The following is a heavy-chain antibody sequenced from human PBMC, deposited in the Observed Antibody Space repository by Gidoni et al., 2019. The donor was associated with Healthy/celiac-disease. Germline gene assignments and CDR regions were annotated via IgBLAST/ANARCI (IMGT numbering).Heavy chain of an antibody. D-gene: IGHD3-22*01. CDR2: ISYDGSNK. V-gene: IGHV3-30*18. CDR3: AKDRPYDSSGYYPLGAFDI. CDR1: GFTFSSYG. Sequence: QVQLVESGGGVVQPGRSLRLSCAASGFTFSSYGMHWVRQAPGKGLEWVAVISYDGSNKYYADSVKGRFTISRDNSKNTLYLQMNSLRAEDTAVYYCAKDRPYDSSGYYPLGAFDIWGQGTMVTVSS. J-gene: IGHJ3*02.